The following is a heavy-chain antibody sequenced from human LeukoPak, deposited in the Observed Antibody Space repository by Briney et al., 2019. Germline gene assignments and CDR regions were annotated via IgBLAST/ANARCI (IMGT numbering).Heavy chain of an antibody. CDR3: ARAEDDILTGYFTLDY. CDR2: IIPIFGTA. D-gene: IGHD3-9*01. Sequence: PPASVTVSCTASGGTFSSYAISWVRQAPGQGLEWMGGIIPIFGTANYAQKFQGRVTITADESTSTAYMELSSLRSEDTAVYYCARAEDDILTGYFTLDYWGQGTLVTVSS. J-gene: IGHJ4*02. V-gene: IGHV1-69*01. CDR1: GGTFSSYA.